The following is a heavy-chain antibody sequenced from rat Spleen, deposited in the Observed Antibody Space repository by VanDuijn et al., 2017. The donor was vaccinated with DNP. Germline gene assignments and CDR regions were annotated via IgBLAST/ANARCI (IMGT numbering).Heavy chain of an antibody. Sequence: EVQLVESGGGLVQPGRSLKLSCAASGFTFSDYNMAWVRQAPKKGLEGVATISYDGSSTYYRDPGKGRFTLSRDNAKSTLYRQMDSLRSEDTATYYCATGSYAMDAWGQGTSVTVSS. CDR3: ATGSYAMDA. CDR2: ISYDGSST. D-gene: IGHD5-1*01. V-gene: IGHV5-7*01. J-gene: IGHJ4*01. CDR1: GFTFSDYN.